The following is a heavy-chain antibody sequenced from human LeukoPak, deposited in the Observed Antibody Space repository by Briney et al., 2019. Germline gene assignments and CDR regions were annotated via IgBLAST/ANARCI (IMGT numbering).Heavy chain of an antibody. D-gene: IGHD5-18*01. V-gene: IGHV4-59*01. CDR2: IYYSGST. CDR1: GGSISSYY. CDR3: ARAKRTATWIQLWTFDY. J-gene: IGHJ4*02. Sequence: SETLSLTCTVSGGSISSYYWSWIRQPPGKGLEWTGYIYYSGSTNYNPSLKSRVTISVDTSKNQFSLKLSSVTAADTAVYYCARAKRTATWIQLWTFDYWGQGTLVTVSS.